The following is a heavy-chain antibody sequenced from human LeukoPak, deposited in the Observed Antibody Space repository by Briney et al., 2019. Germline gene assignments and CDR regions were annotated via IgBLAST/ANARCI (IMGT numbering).Heavy chain of an antibody. CDR1: GFTFSSYA. J-gene: IGHJ4*02. D-gene: IGHD6-19*01. CDR3: AKDGWYYFDY. Sequence: GRSLRLSCAASGFTFSSYAMHWVRQAPGKGLEWVAVISYDGSNKYYADSVKGRFTISRDNSKNTLYLQMNSLRAEDTAIYYCAKDGWYYFDYWGQGTLVTVSS. CDR2: ISYDGSNK. V-gene: IGHV3-30-3*01.